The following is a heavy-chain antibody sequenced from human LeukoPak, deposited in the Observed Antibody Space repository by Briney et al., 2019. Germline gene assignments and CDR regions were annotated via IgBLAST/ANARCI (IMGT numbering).Heavy chain of an antibody. Sequence: SQTLSLTCTVSGGSISSGSYYWSWIRQPAGKGLEWIGRIYTSGSTNYNPSLKSRVTISVDTSKNQFSLKLSSVTAADTAVYYCARQGRGGDRNYYDSSGYYLSPDYWGQGTLVTVSS. CDR2: IYTSGST. D-gene: IGHD3-22*01. J-gene: IGHJ4*02. V-gene: IGHV4-61*02. CDR1: GGSISSGSYY. CDR3: ARQGRGGDRNYYDSSGYYLSPDY.